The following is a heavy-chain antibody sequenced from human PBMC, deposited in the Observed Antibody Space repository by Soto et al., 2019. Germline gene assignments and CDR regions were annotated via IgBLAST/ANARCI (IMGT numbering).Heavy chain of an antibody. V-gene: IGHV3-53*01. CDR3: ARVDYGDYGWYFDL. CDR2: IYSGGAT. J-gene: IGHJ2*01. Sequence: EVQLVESGGGLIQPGGSLRLSCAASGFTVTNKYMTWVRQAPGKGLEWVSVIYSGGATSYAASVKGRFTISRDNSKDILYLQMNSLRAEDTAVYYCARVDYGDYGWYFDLWGRGTLVTVSS. CDR1: GFTVTNKY. D-gene: IGHD4-17*01.